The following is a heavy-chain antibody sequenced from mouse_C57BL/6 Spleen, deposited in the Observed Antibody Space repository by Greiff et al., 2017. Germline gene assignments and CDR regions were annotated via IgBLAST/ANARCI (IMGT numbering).Heavy chain of an antibody. CDR1: GYTFTSYW. D-gene: IGHD1-1*01. CDR3: ARNNFYYGSSPYAMDD. CDR2: IYPGSGST. V-gene: IGHV1-55*01. J-gene: IGHJ4*01. Sequence: QVQLQQPGAELVKPGASVKMSCKASGYTFTSYWITWVKQRPGQGLEWIGDIYPGSGSTNYNEKFKSKATLTVDTSSSTAYMQLSSLTSEDSAVYYCARNNFYYGSSPYAMDDWGQGTSVTVSS.